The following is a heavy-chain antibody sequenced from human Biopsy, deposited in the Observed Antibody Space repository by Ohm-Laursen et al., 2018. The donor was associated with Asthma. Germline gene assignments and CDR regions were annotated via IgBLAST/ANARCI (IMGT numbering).Heavy chain of an antibody. CDR1: GFTFSDYY. Sequence: SLRLSCAASGFTFSDYYMSWIRQAPGKGLAWISYINGKRNSIEYADSEKGRFTISRDNAKNSLYLQMNSLRDEDTAVYYCARDSYSSGLYDDFESWGQGTLVTVSS. J-gene: IGHJ4*02. CDR2: INGKRNSI. V-gene: IGHV3-11*01. D-gene: IGHD6-19*01. CDR3: ARDSYSSGLYDDFES.